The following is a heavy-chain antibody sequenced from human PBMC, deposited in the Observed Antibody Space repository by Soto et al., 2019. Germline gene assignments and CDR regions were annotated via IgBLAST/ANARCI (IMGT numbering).Heavy chain of an antibody. D-gene: IGHD2-21*02. CDR1: GYTFTSYA. V-gene: IGHV1-3*05. J-gene: IGHJ4*02. CDR3: ARSIVVVTALDY. Sequence: QDQLVQSGAEEKKPGASVKVSCKASGYTFTSYAMHWVRQATGQMLEWMGWINAGNGNTKYSQKFHGRVTINRDTSASTAKMELSSLRSEDTAVFYCARSIVVVTALDYWGQGTLVTVAS. CDR2: INAGNGNT.